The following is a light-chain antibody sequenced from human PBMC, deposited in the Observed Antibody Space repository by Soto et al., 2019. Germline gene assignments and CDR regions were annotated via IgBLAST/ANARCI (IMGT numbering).Light chain of an antibody. CDR3: HQTYSAPGRK. V-gene: IGKV1-39*01. CDR2: AES. CDR1: QTVTTY. J-gene: IGKJ1*01. Sequence: DIQLNQAPSSLSASVGVRVTITCRASQTVTTYLNWYQQKPGEAPKLLSYAESSLQSRVPSRFSGSGSETDFTLTISILKPEDFANYYCHQTYSAPGRKFGQGTKVEVK.